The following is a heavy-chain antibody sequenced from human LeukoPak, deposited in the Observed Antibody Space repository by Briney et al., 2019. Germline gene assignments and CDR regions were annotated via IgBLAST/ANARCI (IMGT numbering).Heavy chain of an antibody. Sequence: PSETLSLTCTVSGGSISSGSYYWSWIRQPAGKGLEWIGRIYTSGSTNYNPSLRSRVTISLDTSKNQFSLKLSSVTAADTAVYYCASESGSYRNFDYWGQGTLVTVS. CDR2: IYTSGST. V-gene: IGHV4-61*02. CDR3: ASESGSYRNFDY. CDR1: GGSISSGSYY. J-gene: IGHJ4*02. D-gene: IGHD1-26*01.